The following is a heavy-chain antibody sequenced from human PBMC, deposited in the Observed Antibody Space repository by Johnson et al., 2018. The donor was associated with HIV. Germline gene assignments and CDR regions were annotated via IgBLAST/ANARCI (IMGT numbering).Heavy chain of an antibody. Sequence: MQLVESGGDLVQPGGSLRLSCAASGFTFSDAWINWVRQAPGKGLEWVAVIYSGGSTYYADSVRGRFTISRDNSKNTLYLQMSRLRAEATAMYYCARDGESPQLPLGDAFDVWGQGTMVTVSS. J-gene: IGHJ3*01. CDR2: IYSGGST. D-gene: IGHD6-13*01. CDR1: GFTFSDAW. CDR3: ARDGESPQLPLGDAFDV. V-gene: IGHV3-66*01.